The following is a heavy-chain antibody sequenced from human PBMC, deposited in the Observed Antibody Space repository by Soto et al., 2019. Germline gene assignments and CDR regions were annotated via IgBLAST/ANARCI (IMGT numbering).Heavy chain of an antibody. J-gene: IGHJ4*02. CDR3: ARSREFDY. CDR2: IYYSGST. V-gene: IGHV4-39*07. Sequence: SATLSLTCTVSGGSISSSSYYWGWIRQPPGKGLEWIGSIYYSGSTYYNPSLKSRVTISVDTSKNQFSLSLRSLTAADTAVYYCARSREFDYWSQGTLVTVSS. CDR1: GGSISSSSYY.